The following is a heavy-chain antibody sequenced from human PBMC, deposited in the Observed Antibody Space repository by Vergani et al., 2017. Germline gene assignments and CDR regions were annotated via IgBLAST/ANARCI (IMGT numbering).Heavy chain of an antibody. CDR3: AKDLYTVIVGASTTYS. J-gene: IGHJ4*02. CDR2: ISSSSNII. CDR1: GFTFSSYS. Sequence: EVQLVESGGGLVQPGGSLRLSCAASGFTFSSYSMNWVRQAPGKGLEWVSYISSSSNIIHYADSVKGRFTISRDNAKNSLYLQMNSLRAEDTAVYYCAKDLYTVIVGASTTYSWGQGTLVTVSS. D-gene: IGHD1-26*01. V-gene: IGHV3-48*01.